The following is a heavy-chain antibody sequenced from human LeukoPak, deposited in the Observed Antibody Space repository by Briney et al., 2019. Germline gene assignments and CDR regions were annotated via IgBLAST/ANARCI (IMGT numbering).Heavy chain of an antibody. CDR1: EYSFTGHY. Sequence: ASVKVSCKASEYSFTGHYMHWVRQAPGQGLEWMGLINPTGGSTGYAQKFQGRVTMTRDMSTSTDYMELSSLRSEDTAIYYCARDNSVGDNAWWFDPWGQGTLVTVSS. CDR2: INPTGGST. V-gene: IGHV1-46*01. D-gene: IGHD1-26*01. J-gene: IGHJ5*02. CDR3: ARDNSVGDNAWWFDP.